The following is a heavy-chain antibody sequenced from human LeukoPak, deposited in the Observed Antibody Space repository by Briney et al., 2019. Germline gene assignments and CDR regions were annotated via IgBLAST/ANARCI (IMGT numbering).Heavy chain of an antibody. CDR3: ARTAVGYSYGFGVLYFDY. CDR1: GVTVSNNY. J-gene: IGHJ4*02. Sequence: GGSLRLSCAASGVTVSNNYMNWVRQAPGKGLEWVSLIYSDGSTYYAGSVKGRFTISRDNSKNTLYLQMNSLRAEDTAVYYCARTAVGYSYGFGVLYFDYWGQGTLVTVSS. V-gene: IGHV3-66*01. D-gene: IGHD5-18*01. CDR2: IYSDGST.